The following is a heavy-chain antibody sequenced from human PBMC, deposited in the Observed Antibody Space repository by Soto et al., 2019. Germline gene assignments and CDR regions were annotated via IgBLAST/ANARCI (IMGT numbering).Heavy chain of an antibody. V-gene: IGHV4-30-4*01. Sequence: QVQLQESGPGLVKPSQTLSLTCTVSGGSISSGDYYWSWIRQPPGKGLEWIGYIYYSGSTYYNPSRQSRVTISVDTSKNQFSLKLSSVTAADTAVYYCASVRRSGGSCALSPWGQGTLVTVSS. J-gene: IGHJ5*02. CDR3: ASVRRSGGSCALSP. CDR1: GGSISSGDYY. CDR2: IYYSGST. D-gene: IGHD2-15*01.